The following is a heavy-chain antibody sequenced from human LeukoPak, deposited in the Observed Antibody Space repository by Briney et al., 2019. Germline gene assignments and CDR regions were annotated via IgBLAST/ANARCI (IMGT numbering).Heavy chain of an antibody. CDR2: ISSSSNII. V-gene: IGHV3-48*01. CDR1: EFTFSGYG. D-gene: IGHD6-6*01. CDR3: AKEGAPKRATRLDC. Sequence: PGGSLRLSCAASEFTFSGYGMNWVRQAPGKGLEWVSYISSSSNIIYYADSVKGRFTISRDNAKNSLYLQMNSLGAEDTALYYCAKEGAPKRATRLDCWGQGTLVTVSS. J-gene: IGHJ4*02.